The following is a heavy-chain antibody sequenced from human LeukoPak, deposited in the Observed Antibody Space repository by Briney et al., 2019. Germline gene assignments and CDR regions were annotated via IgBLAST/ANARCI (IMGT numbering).Heavy chain of an antibody. Sequence: GALSLPCTASGFPLGEYAMSWFRPAPGTGLEGVGFIRGKPYGGTTQYAASVKDRFTISRDDSKSIAYLQMNSLKTEDTAVYYCARADYGGNAGGFWDQGTLVTVSS. D-gene: IGHD4-23*01. CDR3: ARADYGGNAGGF. V-gene: IGHV3-49*03. CDR2: IRGKPYGGTT. J-gene: IGHJ4*02. CDR1: GFPLGEYA.